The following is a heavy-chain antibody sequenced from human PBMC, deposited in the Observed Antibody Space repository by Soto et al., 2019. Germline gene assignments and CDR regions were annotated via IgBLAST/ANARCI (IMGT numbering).Heavy chain of an antibody. J-gene: IGHJ3*02. D-gene: IGHD6-13*01. Sequence: PGGSLRLSCAASGFTFSSYGMHWVRQAPGKGLEWVAIIWYDGSNKYYADSVKGRFTISRDNSNSTLYLQMNSLSAEDTAVYYCARELAATGFDIWGQGTMVTVSS. CDR1: GFTFSSYG. V-gene: IGHV3-33*01. CDR2: IWYDGSNK. CDR3: ARELAATGFDI.